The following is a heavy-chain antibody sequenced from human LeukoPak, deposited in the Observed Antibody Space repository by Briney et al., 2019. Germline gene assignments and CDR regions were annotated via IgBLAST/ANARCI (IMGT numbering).Heavy chain of an antibody. Sequence: SETLSLTCAVYGGSFSGYYWSWIRQPPGKGLEWIGEINHSGSTNYNPSLKSRVTISVDTSKNQSSLKLSSVTAADTAVYYCARGYCSGGSCYQPSPVYYYYGIDVWGQGTTVTVSS. CDR1: GGSFSGYY. CDR2: INHSGST. CDR3: ARGYCSGGSCYQPSPVYYYYGIDV. J-gene: IGHJ6*02. V-gene: IGHV4-34*01. D-gene: IGHD2-15*01.